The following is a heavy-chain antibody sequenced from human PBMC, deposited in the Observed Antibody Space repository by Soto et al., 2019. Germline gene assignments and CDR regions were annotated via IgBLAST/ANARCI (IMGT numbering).Heavy chain of an antibody. CDR3: ARDHGGLTMIVVVICHYYYGMDV. V-gene: IGHV1-18*01. Sequence: QVQLVQSGAEVKKPGASVKVSCKASGYTFTSYGISWVRQAPGQGLEWMGWISAYNGNTNYAQKLQGRVTMTTDTSTSTAYRELRSLRSDDTAVYYCARDHGGLTMIVVVICHYYYGMDVWGQGTTVTVSS. D-gene: IGHD3-22*01. CDR1: GYTFTSYG. J-gene: IGHJ6*02. CDR2: ISAYNGNT.